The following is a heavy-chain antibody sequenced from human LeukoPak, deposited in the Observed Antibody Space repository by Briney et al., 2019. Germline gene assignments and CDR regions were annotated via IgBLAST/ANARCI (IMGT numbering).Heavy chain of an antibody. Sequence: SETLSLTCAVSGYSISSGYYWGWIRQPPGQGLEWIGSIYHSGSTYYNPSLKSRVTISVDTSKNQFSLKLSSVTAADAAVYYCVRLSRGGGDYGYWGQGTLVTVSS. CDR3: VRLSRGGGDYGY. V-gene: IGHV4-38-2*01. CDR2: IYHSGST. J-gene: IGHJ4*02. CDR1: GYSISSGYY. D-gene: IGHD4-17*01.